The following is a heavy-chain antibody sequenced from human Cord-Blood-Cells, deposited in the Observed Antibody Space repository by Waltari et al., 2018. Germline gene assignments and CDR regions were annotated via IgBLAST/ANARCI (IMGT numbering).Heavy chain of an antibody. CDR2: INSDGSST. CDR3: ARELGSSSSFDY. J-gene: IGHJ4*02. Sequence: EVQLVESGGGLVQPGGSLRLSGAASGLTFRSYWNPWVRQAPGKVLVWVSRINSDGSSTSYADSVKGRFTISRDNAKNTLYLQMNSLRAKDTAVYYCARELGSSSSFDYWGQGTLVTVSS. D-gene: IGHD6-6*01. CDR1: GLTFRSYW. V-gene: IGHV3-74*01.